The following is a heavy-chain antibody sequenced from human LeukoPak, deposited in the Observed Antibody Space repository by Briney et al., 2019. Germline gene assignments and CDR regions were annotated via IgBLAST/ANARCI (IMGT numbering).Heavy chain of an antibody. J-gene: IGHJ6*03. V-gene: IGHV3-64*01. CDR2: ISRNGGST. Sequence: GGSLRLSCAASGFTFSSYAIHWVRQAPGKGLEYVSGISRNGGSTYYGNSVKGRFTISRDNSKNTLDLQMGSLRAEDMAVYHCARWGVTMVRGVILGSYYYYYYMDVWGKGTTVTVSS. CDR3: ARWGVTMVRGVILGSYYYYYYMDV. D-gene: IGHD3-10*01. CDR1: GFTFSSYA.